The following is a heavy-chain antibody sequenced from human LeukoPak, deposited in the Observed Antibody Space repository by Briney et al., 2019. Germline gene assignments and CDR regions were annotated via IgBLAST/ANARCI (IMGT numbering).Heavy chain of an antibody. J-gene: IGHJ5*02. D-gene: IGHD3-16*01. CDR2: LSDDRSQK. CDR3: AKASVPFAQNNFFDR. Sequence: GGSLRLSCAASGFSFSMFWMSWVRQAPGKGPEWAATLSDDRSQKFYLDSVKGRFTIYRDNAKNSVFLQMSRRRAEDSALFFCAKASVPFAQNNFFDRWGRGILLTVSS. CDR1: GFSFSMFW. V-gene: IGHV3-7*01.